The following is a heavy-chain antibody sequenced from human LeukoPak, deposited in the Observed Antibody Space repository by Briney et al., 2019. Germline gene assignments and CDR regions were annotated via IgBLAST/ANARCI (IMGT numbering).Heavy chain of an antibody. CDR2: IKSKTDGGTT. V-gene: IGHV3-15*01. CDR3: TTDIWFGELLVDY. CDR1: GFTFSNAW. Sequence: GGSLRLSCAASGFTFSNAWMSWVRQAPGKGLEWVGRIKSKTDGGTTDYAAPVKGRFTISRDDSKNTLYLQMNSLKTEDTAVYYCTTDIWFGELLVDYWGQGTLVTVSS. D-gene: IGHD3-10*01. J-gene: IGHJ4*02.